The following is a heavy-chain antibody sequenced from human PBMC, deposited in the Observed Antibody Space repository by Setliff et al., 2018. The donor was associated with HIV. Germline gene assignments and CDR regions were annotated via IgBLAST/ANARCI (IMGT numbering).Heavy chain of an antibody. J-gene: IGHJ3*02. CDR2: IYPGDSDT. CDR1: GYTFDIYW. CDR3: ARQRSIAARPNSAFDI. V-gene: IGHV5-51*01. Sequence: GESLKISCKGSGYTFDIYWISWVRQMPGKGLEWMGIIYPGDSDTRYSPSFQGQVTIPADKSISTAYLQWSSLKASDTAMYYCARQRSIAARPNSAFDIWGQGTMVTVSS. D-gene: IGHD6-6*01.